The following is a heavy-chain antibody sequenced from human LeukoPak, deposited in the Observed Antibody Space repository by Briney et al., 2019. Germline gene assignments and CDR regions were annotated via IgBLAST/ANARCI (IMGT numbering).Heavy chain of an antibody. J-gene: IGHJ3*02. CDR2: IYYSGST. Sequence: KSSETLSLTCTVSSGSISSGDYYWSWIRQPPGKGLEWIGYIYYSGSTYYNPSLKSRVTISVDTSKNQFSLKLSSVTAADTAVYYCARALTPHYYGSGSYVFAFDIWGQGTMVTVSS. CDR1: SGSISSGDYY. V-gene: IGHV4-30-4*01. CDR3: ARALTPHYYGSGSYVFAFDI. D-gene: IGHD3-10*01.